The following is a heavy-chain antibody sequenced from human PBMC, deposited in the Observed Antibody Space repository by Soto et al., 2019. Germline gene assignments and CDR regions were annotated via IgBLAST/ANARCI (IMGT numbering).Heavy chain of an antibody. V-gene: IGHV4-34*01. D-gene: IGHD6-19*01. Sequence: SETLSLTCAVYGGSFSGYDWSWIRQPPGKGLEWIGEINHSGSTNYNPSLKSRVTISVDTSKNQFSLKLSSVTAADTAVYYCARNPNKPNSSGWYSYWGQGTLVTVSS. CDR2: INHSGST. J-gene: IGHJ4*02. CDR3: ARNPNKPNSSGWYSY. CDR1: GGSFSGYD.